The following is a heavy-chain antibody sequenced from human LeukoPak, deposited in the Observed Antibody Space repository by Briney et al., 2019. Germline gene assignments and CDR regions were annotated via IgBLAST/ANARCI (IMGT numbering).Heavy chain of an antibody. Sequence: GGSLRLSCAASGFTFNNYSMSWVSPAPGKGLEWVSAISRSSSYIIYAESVKGRFNISRDNASNSPYLPMNTPRGDHTALSYCAKDLAWGGDYWGQGTLVTVSS. CDR2: ISRSSSYI. J-gene: IGHJ4*02. CDR3: AKDLAWGGDY. D-gene: IGHD3-16*01. CDR1: GFTFNNYS. V-gene: IGHV3-21*01.